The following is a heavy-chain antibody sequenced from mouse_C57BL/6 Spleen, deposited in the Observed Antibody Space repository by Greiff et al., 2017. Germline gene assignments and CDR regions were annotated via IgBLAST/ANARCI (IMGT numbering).Heavy chain of an antibody. CDR3: ARAYYGSSYGYFDY. CDR2: ISYSGST. Sequence: DVPLQESGPGLAKPSQTLSLTCSVTGYSITSDYWNWIRKFPGNKLEYMGYISYSGSTYYNPSFKSRFSITRDTSRNQYYLQLNSVTTEETATYYCARAYYGSSYGYFDYWGQGTTLTVSS. CDR1: GYSITSDY. D-gene: IGHD1-1*01. V-gene: IGHV3-8*01. J-gene: IGHJ2*01.